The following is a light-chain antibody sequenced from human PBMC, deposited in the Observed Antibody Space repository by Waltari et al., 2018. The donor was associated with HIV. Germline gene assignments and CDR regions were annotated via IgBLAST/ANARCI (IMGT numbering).Light chain of an antibody. CDR2: WAS. Sequence: DIVMTQSPDSLAVSLGERATFNCKSSQSVLYSSNNKNYLAWYQQKPGQPPKLLISWASTRESGVPDRFSGSGSGTDFTLTINSLQAEDVAVYYCQQFSLSPPLTFGGGTKVEIK. CDR1: QSVLYSSNNKNY. CDR3: QQFSLSPPLT. J-gene: IGKJ4*01. V-gene: IGKV4-1*01.